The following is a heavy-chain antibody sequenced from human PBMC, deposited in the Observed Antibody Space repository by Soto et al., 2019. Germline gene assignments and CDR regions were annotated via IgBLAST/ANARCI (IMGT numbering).Heavy chain of an antibody. D-gene: IGHD2-15*01. CDR3: TTGSVEGI. J-gene: IGHJ6*02. CDR1: GFSFNEAW. Sequence: EVQLVESAGGLVKPGGSLRLSCVASGFSFNEAWMNWVRQAPGQGLEWVGRIQTSAGGGATNYAAPVQGRFTISRGDSKNTLYLPMNSLRTEDTAIYYCTTGSVEGIWGQGTTVIVSS. V-gene: IGHV3-15*07. CDR2: IQTSAGGGAT.